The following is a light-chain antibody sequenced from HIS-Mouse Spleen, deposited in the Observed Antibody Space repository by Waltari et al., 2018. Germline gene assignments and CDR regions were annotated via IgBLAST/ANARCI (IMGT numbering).Light chain of an antibody. Sequence: SYELTQPPSVSVSPGQTARITCSGDALPKKYAYWYQQKSGQATVLVIYEDSKRPSGIPKRFSGSSSGTMATLTISGAQVDDEADYYCYSTDSSGNHRVFGGGTKLTVL. CDR2: EDS. J-gene: IGLJ2*01. CDR1: ALPKKY. CDR3: YSTDSSGNHRV. V-gene: IGLV3-10*01.